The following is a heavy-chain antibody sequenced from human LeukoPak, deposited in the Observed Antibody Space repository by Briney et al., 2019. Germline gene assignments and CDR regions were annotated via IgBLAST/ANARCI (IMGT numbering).Heavy chain of an antibody. D-gene: IGHD3-10*02. V-gene: IGHV3-21*01. CDR3: ARGTMFPYYFDY. Sequence: TGGSLRLSCAASGFKFSSYSMKWVRQAPGEGLGWVSFIISSSSYIYYANSLKGRFTISRDNAKNSLYLQMNSLRAEDTAVYYCARGTMFPYYFDYWGQGTLVTVSS. CDR1: GFKFSSYS. CDR2: IISSSSYI. J-gene: IGHJ4*02.